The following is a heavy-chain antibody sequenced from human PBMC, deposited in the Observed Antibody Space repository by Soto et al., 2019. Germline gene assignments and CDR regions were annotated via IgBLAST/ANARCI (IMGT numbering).Heavy chain of an antibody. J-gene: IGHJ4*02. Sequence: QVQLVESGGGVVQPGRSLRLSCAASGFTFSSYGMHWVRQAPCKGPEWVAVISYDGSNKYYADSVKGRFTISRDNSKNTLYLQMNSLRAEDTAVSYCAKAKGYCSGGSCYLDYCGQGTLVTVSS. V-gene: IGHV3-30*18. CDR1: GFTFSSYG. CDR2: ISYDGSNK. D-gene: IGHD2-15*01. CDR3: AKAKGYCSGGSCYLDY.